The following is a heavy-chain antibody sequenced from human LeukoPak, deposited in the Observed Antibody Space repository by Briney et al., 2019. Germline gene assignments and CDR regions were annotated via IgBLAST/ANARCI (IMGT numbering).Heavy chain of an antibody. CDR2: IYYSGST. V-gene: IGHV4-39*07. J-gene: IGHJ3*02. Sequence: SETLSLTCTVSGGSISSSSYYWGWIRQPPGKGLEWIGSIYYSGSTNYNPSLKSRVTISVDTSKIQFSLKLSSVTAADTAVYYCARVFGSGYDFRGAFDIWGQGTMVTVSS. CDR3: ARVFGSGYDFRGAFDI. CDR1: GGSISSSSYY. D-gene: IGHD5-12*01.